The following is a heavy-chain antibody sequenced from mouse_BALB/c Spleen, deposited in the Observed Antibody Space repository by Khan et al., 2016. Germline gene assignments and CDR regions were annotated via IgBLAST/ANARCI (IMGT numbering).Heavy chain of an antibody. CDR1: GYTFTSYY. D-gene: IGHD1-1*01. J-gene: IGHJ4*01. CDR3: TRHGSSSYAMDY. Sequence: QVQLQQSGAELVKPGASVKLSCKASGYTFTSYYMYWVKQRPGQGLEWIGEINPSNGGTNFTEKFKSKATLTVDKSSSTAYLQLSSLTSEDSAVYYCTRHGSSSYAMDYWGQGTSVTVSS. CDR2: INPSNGGT. V-gene: IGHV1S81*02.